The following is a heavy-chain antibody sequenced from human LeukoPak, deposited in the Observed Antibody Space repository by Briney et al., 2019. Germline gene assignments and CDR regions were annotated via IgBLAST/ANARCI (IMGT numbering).Heavy chain of an antibody. V-gene: IGHV4-59*01. CDR1: TGSTSRYY. CDR3: ARVSYDVLTGYHPLDY. D-gene: IGHD3-9*01. CDR2: IFDSGTT. J-gene: IGHJ4*02. Sequence: SETLSLTCTVSTGSTSRYYWSWDRQPPGKGREWIGCIFDSGTTKYNPSLKSRVTISVDTSKNQLSLKLSSVTAADTALYYCARVSYDVLTGYHPLDYWGQGTLVTVSS.